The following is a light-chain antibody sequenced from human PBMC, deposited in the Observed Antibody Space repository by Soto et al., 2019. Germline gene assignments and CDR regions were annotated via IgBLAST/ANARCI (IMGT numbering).Light chain of an antibody. J-gene: IGKJ1*01. Sequence: AIRMTQSPSSFSASTGDRVTITCRASQGISRYLAWYQQKPGKAPKLLIYAASTLQSGVPSRFSGSGSGTDFTLTISCLQSEDFATSSCQQYYSDPWTCGQGTKVEIK. CDR3: QQYYSDPWT. CDR2: AAS. V-gene: IGKV1-8*01. CDR1: QGISRY.